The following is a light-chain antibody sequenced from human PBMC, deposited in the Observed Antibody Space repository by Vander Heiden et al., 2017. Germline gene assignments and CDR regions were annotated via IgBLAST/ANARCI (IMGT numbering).Light chain of an antibody. J-gene: IGKJ4*02. Sequence: EIVMTQSPATLSVSPGDRATLSCTASQSVSNNLAWYQQKPGQAPRLLIYAVSTRATDVPTRFSGSGSGTDFTLTISSVQAEDFALYYCQQDKNWPLTFGGGAKVEIK. V-gene: IGKV3-15*01. CDR2: AVS. CDR1: QSVSNN. CDR3: QQDKNWPLT.